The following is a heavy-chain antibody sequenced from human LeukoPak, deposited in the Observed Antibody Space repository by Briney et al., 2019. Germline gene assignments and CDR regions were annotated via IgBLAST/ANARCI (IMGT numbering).Heavy chain of an antibody. CDR1: GYTLTELS. D-gene: IGHD3-10*01. V-gene: IGHV1-24*01. J-gene: IGHJ6*02. CDR2: FDPEDGET. Sequence: ASVKVSCKVSGYTLTELSMHWVRQAPGKGLEWMGGFDPEDGETIYAQKFQGRVTMTEDTSTDTAYMELSSLRSEDTAVYYCARTLPPTISMVRGVLDYYYGMDVWGQGTTVTVSS. CDR3: ARTLPPTISMVRGVLDYYYGMDV.